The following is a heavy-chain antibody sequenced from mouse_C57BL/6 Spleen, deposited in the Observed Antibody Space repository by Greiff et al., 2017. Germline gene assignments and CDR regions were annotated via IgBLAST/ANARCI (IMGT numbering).Heavy chain of an antibody. J-gene: IGHJ2*01. CDR2: ISDGGSYT. Sequence: EVKLVESGGGLVKPGGSLKLSCAASGFTFSSYAMPWVRQTPEKRLAWVATISDGGSYTYYPDNVKCRFTISRDNAKNNLYLQMSHLKSEDTAMYYCARGAGTVVPFDYWGQGTTLTVSS. D-gene: IGHD1-1*01. CDR1: GFTFSSYA. V-gene: IGHV5-4*03. CDR3: ARGAGTVVPFDY.